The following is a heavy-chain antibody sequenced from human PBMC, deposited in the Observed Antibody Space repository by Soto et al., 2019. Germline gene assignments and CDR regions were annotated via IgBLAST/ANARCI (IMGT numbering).Heavy chain of an antibody. V-gene: IGHV3-33*01. CDR3: ARDFVGEAYNVYY. Sequence: PGGSLRLSCAASGFPFSHHGMYWVRQAPGKGLEWVAVLWSDGSQEYYADSVKGRFTISRDTSKNTLYLQMNSLRVEDTAVYYCARDFVGEAYNVYYCGQGTLVTVSS. D-gene: IGHD2-21*01. CDR1: GFPFSHHG. J-gene: IGHJ4*02. CDR2: LWSDGSQE.